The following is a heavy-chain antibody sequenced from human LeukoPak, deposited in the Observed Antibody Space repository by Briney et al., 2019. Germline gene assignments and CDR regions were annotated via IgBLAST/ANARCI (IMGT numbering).Heavy chain of an antibody. J-gene: IGHJ5*02. V-gene: IGHV1-18*01. Sequence: ASVKVSCKASGYPFTSYYINWVRQAPGQGLEWMGWISAYNGGANYAQNLQGRVTMTTDTSTDTAYMELRSLRSDDTAVYYCARDGLSYTNPNNWFDPWGQGTLVTVSS. CDR2: ISAYNGGA. D-gene: IGHD2-2*02. CDR3: ARDGLSYTNPNNWFDP. CDR1: GYPFTSYY.